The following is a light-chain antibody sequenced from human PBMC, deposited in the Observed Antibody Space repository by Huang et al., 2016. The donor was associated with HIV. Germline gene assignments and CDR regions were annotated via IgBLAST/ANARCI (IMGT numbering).Light chain of an antibody. J-gene: IGKJ1*01. CDR3: QQYNNWPRT. CDR1: QSVSSN. V-gene: IGKV3-15*01. Sequence: EIVMTQSPATLSVSPGERATLSCRARQSVSSNLAWYQQKPGQAPRLLIYAASTRATGIPARFSCSGSGTEFTLTISSLQSEDFAVYYCQQYNNWPRTFGQGTKVEIK. CDR2: AAS.